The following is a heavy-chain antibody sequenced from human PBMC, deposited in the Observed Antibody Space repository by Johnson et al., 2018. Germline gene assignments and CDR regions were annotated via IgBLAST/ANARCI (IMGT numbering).Heavy chain of an antibody. Sequence: VRLRQAGGGLVQPGGSLGLSCAASRFTFSRYAMHWVRQPTGKGLEWVSGIGTFGDTYYPGSVKGRFIISRENAKNSLYLQMTRLRAGDTAVYYCVRAGGLVGADDAFDIWGQGTMVTVSS. V-gene: IGHV3-13*01. CDR3: VRAGGLVGADDAFDI. CDR1: RFTFSRYA. J-gene: IGHJ3*02. CDR2: IGTFGDT. D-gene: IGHD1-26*01.